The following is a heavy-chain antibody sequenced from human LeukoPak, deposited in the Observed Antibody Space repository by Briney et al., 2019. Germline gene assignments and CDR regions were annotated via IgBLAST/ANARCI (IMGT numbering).Heavy chain of an antibody. CDR2: IYYSGST. CDR1: GGSISSYY. Sequence: PSETLSLTCTVSGGSISSYYWSWIRQPPGNGREWIGYIYYSGSTNYNPSLKSRVTISVDTSKNQFSLKLSSVTAADTAVYYYARQGYYYDSSGYYPGGDYWGQGTLVTVSS. D-gene: IGHD3-22*01. V-gene: IGHV4-59*08. CDR3: ARQGYYYDSSGYYPGGDY. J-gene: IGHJ4*02.